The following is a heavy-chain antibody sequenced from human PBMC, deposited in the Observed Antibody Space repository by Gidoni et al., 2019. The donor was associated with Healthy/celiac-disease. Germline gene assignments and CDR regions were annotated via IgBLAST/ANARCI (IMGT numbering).Heavy chain of an antibody. Sequence: QVQLVQSGAEVKKPVASVQVSCKASGSTFTGYYMHWVRQAPGQGLEWMGWINTNSGGTNYAQKCQGRVTMTRETAISTAYMELSRLRSDDTAVYYCAREGSSRGAFDIWGKGKMVTVSS. J-gene: IGHJ3*02. D-gene: IGHD3-10*01. CDR3: AREGSSRGAFDI. V-gene: IGHV1-2*02. CDR1: GSTFTGYY. CDR2: INTNSGGT.